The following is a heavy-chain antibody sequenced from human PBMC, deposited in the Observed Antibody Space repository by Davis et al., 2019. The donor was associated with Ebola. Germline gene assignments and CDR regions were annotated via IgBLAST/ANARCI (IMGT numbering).Heavy chain of an antibody. CDR1: GFTFSSYW. CDR3: ARAGRQYSSKYYYYYGMDV. Sequence: GESLKISCAASGFTFSSYWMSWVRQAPGKGLEWVANIKQDGNEKYYVDSVKGRFTISRDNAKNSLYLQMNSLRAEDTAVYYCARAGRQYSSKYYYYYGMDVWGQGTTVTVSS. CDR2: IKQDGNEK. J-gene: IGHJ6*02. D-gene: IGHD6-13*01. V-gene: IGHV3-7*01.